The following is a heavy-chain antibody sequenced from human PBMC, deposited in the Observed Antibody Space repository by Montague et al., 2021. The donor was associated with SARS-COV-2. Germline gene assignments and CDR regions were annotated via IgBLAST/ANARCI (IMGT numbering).Heavy chain of an antibody. CDR1: GDSVATNRAT. CDR3: ARVRMDGGSDY. V-gene: IGHV6-1*01. CDR2: TYYKTKWYN. Sequence: CAISGDSVATNRATWKWNRQSPSRGLEWLGRTYYKTKWYNDYAVXVKSRIIINPDTSKNQFSLQLNSVTPEDTAVYYCARVRMDGGSDYWGQGTLVTVSS. D-gene: IGHD3-16*01. J-gene: IGHJ4*02.